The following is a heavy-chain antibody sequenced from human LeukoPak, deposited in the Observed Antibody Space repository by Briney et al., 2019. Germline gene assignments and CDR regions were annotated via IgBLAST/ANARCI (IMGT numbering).Heavy chain of an antibody. CDR1: GFTFSSYA. CDR2: ISGSGGST. Sequence: GGSLRLSCAASGFTFSSYAMSWVRQAPGKGLEWVSAISGSGGSTYYADSVKGRFTISRDNSKNTLYLQMNSLRAEDTAVYYCAKGPDYGDYGTYMDVWGQGTTVTVSS. D-gene: IGHD4-17*01. V-gene: IGHV3-23*01. CDR3: AKGPDYGDYGTYMDV. J-gene: IGHJ6*02.